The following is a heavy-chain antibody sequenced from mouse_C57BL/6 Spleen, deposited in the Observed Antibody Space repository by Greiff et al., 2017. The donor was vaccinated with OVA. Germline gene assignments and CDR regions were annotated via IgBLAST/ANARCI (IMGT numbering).Heavy chain of an antibody. CDR3: ARSGGSRYYFDY. V-gene: IGHV1-53*01. Sequence: QVQLQQPGTELVKPGASVKLSCKASGYTFTSYWMHWVNQRPGQGLEWIGNINPSNGGTNYNEKFKSKATLTVDKSSSTAYMQLSSLTSEDSAVYYCARSGGSRYYFDYWGQGTTLTVSS. J-gene: IGHJ2*01. CDR1: GYTFTSYW. D-gene: IGHD1-1*01. CDR2: INPSNGGT.